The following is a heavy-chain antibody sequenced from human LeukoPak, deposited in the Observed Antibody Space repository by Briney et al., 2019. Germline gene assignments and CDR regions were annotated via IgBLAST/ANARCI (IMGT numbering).Heavy chain of an antibody. D-gene: IGHD3-22*01. Sequence: SVKVSCKASGGTFSSYAISWVRQAPGQGLEWMGRIIPILGIANYAQKFQGRVTITADKSTSTAYMELSSLRSEDTAVYYCARLSDGYYYDNSGYYYGYWGQGTLVTVSS. CDR2: IIPILGIA. CDR1: GGTFSSYA. CDR3: ARLSDGYYYDNSGYYYGY. V-gene: IGHV1-69*04. J-gene: IGHJ4*02.